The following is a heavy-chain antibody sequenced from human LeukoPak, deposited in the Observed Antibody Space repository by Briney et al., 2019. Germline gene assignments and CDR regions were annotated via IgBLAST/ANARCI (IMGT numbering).Heavy chain of an antibody. CDR3: ASLLGTVFPFLP. V-gene: IGHV3-30-3*01. CDR1: GFTFSSYA. CDR2: ISYDGSNK. Sequence: GGSLRLSCAASGFTFSSYAMHWVRQAPGKGPEWVAVISYDGSNKYYADSVKGRFTISRDNSKNTLYLQMNSLRAEDTAVYYCASLLGTVFPFLPWGQGTLVTVSS. D-gene: IGHD7-27*01. J-gene: IGHJ5*02.